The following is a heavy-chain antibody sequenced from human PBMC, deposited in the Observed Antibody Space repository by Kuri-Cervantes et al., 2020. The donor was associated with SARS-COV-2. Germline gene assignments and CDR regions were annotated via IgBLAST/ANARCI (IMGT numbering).Heavy chain of an antibody. CDR2: IYYSGST. V-gene: IGHV4-39*07. CDR1: GGSISSSSYY. D-gene: IGHD3-3*01. J-gene: IGHJ4*02. Sequence: GSLRLSCTVSGGSISSSSYYWGWIRQPPGKGLEWIGSIYYSGSTYYNPSLKSRVTISVDTSKNQFSLKLSSVTAADTAVYYCARKGLWSGYLNWGQGTLVTVSS. CDR3: ARKGLWSGYLN.